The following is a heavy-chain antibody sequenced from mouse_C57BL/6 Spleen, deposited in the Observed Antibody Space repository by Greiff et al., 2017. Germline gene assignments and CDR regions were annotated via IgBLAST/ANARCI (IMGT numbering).Heavy chain of an antibody. J-gene: IGHJ3*01. CDR1: GYSITSGYY. Sequence: EVQLQQSGPGLVKPSQSLSLTCSVTGYSITSGYYWNWIRQFPGNKLEWMGYISYDGSNNYNPSLKNRISITRDTSKNQFFLKLNSVTTEDTATYYCAREGRGGYGYDWAWFAYWGQGTLVTVSA. D-gene: IGHD2-2*01. CDR2: ISYDGSN. CDR3: AREGRGGYGYDWAWFAY. V-gene: IGHV3-6*01.